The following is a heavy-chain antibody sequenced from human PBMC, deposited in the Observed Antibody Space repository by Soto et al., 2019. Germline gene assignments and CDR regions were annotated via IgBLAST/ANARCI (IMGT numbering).Heavy chain of an antibody. CDR1: GFTFSSYA. J-gene: IGHJ4*02. Sequence: GGSLRLSCAASGFTFSSYAMSWVRQAPGKGLEWVSAISGSGGSTYYADSVKGRFTISSDNAKNTLYLQMNSLRAEDTAVYYCAKGVVVPAAPPGDYWGQGTPVTVSS. V-gene: IGHV3-23*01. CDR2: ISGSGGST. CDR3: AKGVVVPAAPPGDY. D-gene: IGHD2-2*01.